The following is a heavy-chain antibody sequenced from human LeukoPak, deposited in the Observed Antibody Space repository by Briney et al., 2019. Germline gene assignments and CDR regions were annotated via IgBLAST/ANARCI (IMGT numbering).Heavy chain of an antibody. CDR2: IYGSGTI. Sequence: SETLSLTCAVSGGSISTYYWSWIRQPAGKGLEWIGRIYGSGTITYNPSLKSRVTMSVDTSNNQFSLRLTSVTAADTAMYYCTRDSGTTGEVKFDPWGQGILVTVSS. CDR1: GGSISTYY. D-gene: IGHD3-10*01. J-gene: IGHJ5*02. CDR3: TRDSGTTGEVKFDP. V-gene: IGHV4-4*07.